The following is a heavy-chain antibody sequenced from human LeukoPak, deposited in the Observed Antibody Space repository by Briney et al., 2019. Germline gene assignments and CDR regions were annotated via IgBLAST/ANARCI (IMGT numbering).Heavy chain of an antibody. Sequence: QPGGSLRLSCAASGFTFSSYAMHWVRQAPGKGLEWVAVISYDGSNKYYADSVKGRFTISRDSSKNTLYLQMNSLRAEDTAVYYCARDLLPVDGYNYGVQEYWGQGTLVTVSS. D-gene: IGHD5-12*01. CDR1: GFTFSSYA. J-gene: IGHJ4*02. CDR2: ISYDGSNK. CDR3: ARDLLPVDGYNYGVQEY. V-gene: IGHV3-30-3*01.